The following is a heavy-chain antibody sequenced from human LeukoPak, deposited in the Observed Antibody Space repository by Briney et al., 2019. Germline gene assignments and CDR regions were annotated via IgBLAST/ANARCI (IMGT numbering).Heavy chain of an antibody. CDR1: GGSFSGYY. Sequence: KPSETLSLTCAVYGGSFSGYYWSWIRQPPGKGLEWIGEINHSGSTNYNPSLKSRVTISVDTSNNQFSLKLSSVTAADTAVYYCDRVGDDWYFDLWGRGTLATVSS. D-gene: IGHD3-10*01. J-gene: IGHJ2*01. CDR2: INHSGST. V-gene: IGHV4-34*01. CDR3: DRVGDDWYFDL.